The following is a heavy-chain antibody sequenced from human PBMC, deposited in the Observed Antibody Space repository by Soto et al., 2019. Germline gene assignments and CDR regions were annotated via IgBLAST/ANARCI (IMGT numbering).Heavy chain of an antibody. CDR3: ARDRSDCSGGSCYSPPDWFDP. J-gene: IGHJ5*02. D-gene: IGHD2-15*01. Sequence: ASVKVSCRASGYTFTSYYMHWVRQAPGQGLEWMGIINPSGGSTSYAQKFQGRVTMTRDTSTSTVYMELSSLRSEDTAVYYCARDRSDCSGGSCYSPPDWFDPWGQGTLVTVSS. V-gene: IGHV1-46*01. CDR2: INPSGGST. CDR1: GYTFTSYY.